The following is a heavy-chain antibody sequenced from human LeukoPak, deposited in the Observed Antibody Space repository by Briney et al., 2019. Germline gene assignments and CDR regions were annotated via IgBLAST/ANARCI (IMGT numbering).Heavy chain of an antibody. J-gene: IGHJ4*02. CDR1: GYSFSGFY. CDR2: IIPNTGGT. D-gene: IGHD6-19*01. V-gene: IGHV1-2*02. Sequence: ASVKVSCKASGYSFSGFYMHWVRQDPGQGLEWMGWIIPNTGGTNYAQKFQGRVTMTRDTTISTAYMELSSLRSDDTAVYYCAREWLIVVTGTGHLDYWGQGTLVTVSS. CDR3: AREWLIVVTGTGHLDY.